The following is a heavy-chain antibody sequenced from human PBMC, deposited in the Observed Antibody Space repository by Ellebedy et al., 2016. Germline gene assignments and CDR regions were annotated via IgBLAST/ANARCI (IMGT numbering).Heavy chain of an antibody. J-gene: IGHJ6*02. CDR1: GFTFSSYA. D-gene: IGHD3-16*01. CDR2: IKEDGSEK. CDR3: ARGMRVMSYYYGMDV. V-gene: IGHV3-7*04. Sequence: GEFLKISCAASGFTFSSYAMSWVRQAPGKGLEWVANIKEDGSEKYYVDSVKGRFTISRDNAKNSLYLQMNSLRAEDTAVYHCARGMRVMSYYYGMDVWGQGTTVTVSS.